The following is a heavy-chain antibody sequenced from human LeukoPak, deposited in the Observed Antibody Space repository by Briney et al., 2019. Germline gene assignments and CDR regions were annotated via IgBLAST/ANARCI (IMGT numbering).Heavy chain of an antibody. J-gene: IGHJ4*02. CDR1: GFTFSNAW. CDR2: IKSKTDGGSA. D-gene: IGHD4-17*01. CDR3: SYGDYDYFDY. Sequence: GGSLRLSCAASGFTFSNAWMTWVRQAPGKGLEWVGRIKSKTDGGSADYAAPVKGRFTISRDDSKNTLFLQMNSLKTEDTAVYYCSYGDYDYFDYWGQGTLVTVSS. V-gene: IGHV3-15*01.